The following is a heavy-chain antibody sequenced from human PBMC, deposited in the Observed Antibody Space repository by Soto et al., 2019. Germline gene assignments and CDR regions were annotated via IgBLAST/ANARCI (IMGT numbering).Heavy chain of an antibody. V-gene: IGHV1-69*13. CDR3: ARDPFAAGTLIGIFDY. CDR1: GGTFSSYA. J-gene: IGHJ4*02. D-gene: IGHD6-13*01. CDR2: IIPIFGTA. Sequence: SVKVSCKASGGTFSSYAISWVRQAPGQGLEWMGGIIPIFGTANYAQKFQGRVTITAGESTSTAYMELSSLRSEDTAVYYCARDPFAAGTLIGIFDYWGQGTLVTVSS.